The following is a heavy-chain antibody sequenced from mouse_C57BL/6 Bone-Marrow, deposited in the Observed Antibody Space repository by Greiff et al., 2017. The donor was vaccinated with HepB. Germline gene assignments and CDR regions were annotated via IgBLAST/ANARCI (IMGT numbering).Heavy chain of an antibody. V-gene: IGHV7-3*01. CDR3: ARYYGSSSAWFAY. CDR1: GFTFTDYY. Sequence: EVQRVESGGGLVQPGGSLSLSCAASGFTFTDYYMSWVRQPPGKALEWLGFIRNKANGYTTEYSASVKGRFTISRDNSQSILYLQMNALRAEDSATYYCARYYGSSSAWFAYWGQGTLVTVSA. J-gene: IGHJ3*01. CDR2: IRNKANGYTT. D-gene: IGHD1-1*01.